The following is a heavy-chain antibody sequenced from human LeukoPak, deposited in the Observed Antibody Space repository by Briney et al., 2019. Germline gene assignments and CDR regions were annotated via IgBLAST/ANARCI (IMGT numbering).Heavy chain of an antibody. CDR2: ISWNSGSI. J-gene: IGHJ4*02. CDR3: AKGRRISLINHFNF. V-gene: IGHV3-9*01. D-gene: IGHD3-10*01. CDR1: GFTFNDYA. Sequence: GRSLRLSCAASGFTFNDYAMHWVRHAPGKGLEWVSGISWNSGSIGYADSVKGRFTISRDNAKNSLFLQMNSLRAEDTALYYCAKGRRISLINHFNFWGQGTLVTVSS.